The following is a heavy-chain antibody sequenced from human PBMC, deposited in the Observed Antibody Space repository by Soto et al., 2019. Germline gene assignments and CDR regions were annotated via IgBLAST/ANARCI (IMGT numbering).Heavy chain of an antibody. J-gene: IGHJ4*02. CDR1: GFTFSGSA. CDR2: IRSKANSYAT. V-gene: IGHV3-73*02. D-gene: IGHD6-13*01. CDR3: TRRGAAADFDY. Sequence: EVQLVESGGGLVQPGGSLKLSCAASGFTFSGSAMHWVRQASGKGLEWVGRIRSKANSYATAYAASVKGRFTISRDDSKNTAYLQMNSLNTEDTAVYYCTRRGAAADFDYWGQGTLVTVSS.